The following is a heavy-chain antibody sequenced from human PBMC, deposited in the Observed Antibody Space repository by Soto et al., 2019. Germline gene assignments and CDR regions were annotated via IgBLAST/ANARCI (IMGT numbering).Heavy chain of an antibody. CDR2: IYHSGST. V-gene: IGHV4-4*02. CDR1: GGSISSSNW. J-gene: IGHJ6*02. CDR3: ARDTAAGPGHYYYGMDV. Sequence: SETLSLTCAVSGGSISSSNWWSWVRQPPGKGLEWIGEIYHSGSTTYNPSLKSRVTISVDKSKNQFSLKLSSVTAADTAVYYCARDTAAGPGHYYYGMDVWGQGTTVTVSS.